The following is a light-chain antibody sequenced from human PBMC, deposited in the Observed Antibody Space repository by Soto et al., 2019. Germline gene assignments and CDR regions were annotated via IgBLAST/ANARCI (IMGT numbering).Light chain of an antibody. CDR1: QSVSSSH. V-gene: IGKV3-20*01. CDR2: GAS. J-gene: IGKJ3*01. CDR3: QQYSGSPPLFT. Sequence: EIVLTQSPGTLSLSPGERATLSCRASQSVSSSHLAWYQQKPAQAPRLLIFGASNRATGIPDRFSGSGSGTDFTLTISRLEPEDFAVYYCQQYSGSPPLFTFGPGTKVHIK.